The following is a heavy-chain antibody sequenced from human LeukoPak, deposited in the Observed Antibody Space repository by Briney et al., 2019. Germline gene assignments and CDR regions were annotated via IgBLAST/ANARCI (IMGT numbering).Heavy chain of an antibody. J-gene: IGHJ3*02. D-gene: IGHD3-22*01. CDR3: ARTLPNYYDSQLDAFDI. CDR2: IDWDDDK. CDR1: GFSLSTSGMC. V-gene: IGHV2-70*11. Sequence: SGPTLVNPTQTLTLTCTFSGFSLSTSGMCVSWIRQPPGKALEWLARIDWDDDKYYSTSLKTRLTISKDTSKNQVVLTMTNMDPVDTATYYCARTLPNYYDSQLDAFDIWGQGTMVTVSS.